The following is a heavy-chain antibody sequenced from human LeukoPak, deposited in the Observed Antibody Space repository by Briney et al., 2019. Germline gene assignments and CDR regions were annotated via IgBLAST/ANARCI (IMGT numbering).Heavy chain of an antibody. V-gene: IGHV4-39*01. CDR3: ARHAGGISATGTRPFDY. CDR1: GASFSSSTYY. CDR2: IYYSGST. D-gene: IGHD6-13*01. Sequence: PSETLSLTCTLSGASFSSSTYYWGWIREPPGKGLEWFGSIYYSGSTYYNPSLKRRVTMSVDTSKNQFSLKLSSVTAADTAVYYCARHAGGISATGTRPFDYWGQGTLVTVSS. J-gene: IGHJ4*02.